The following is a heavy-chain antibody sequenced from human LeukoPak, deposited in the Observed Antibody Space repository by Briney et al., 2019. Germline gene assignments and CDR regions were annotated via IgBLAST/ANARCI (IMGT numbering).Heavy chain of an antibody. CDR1: GGFISTYY. CDR2: IYTSGST. Sequence: PSETLSLTCTVSGGFISTYYWSWIRQPAGKGLEWIGRIYTSGSTNYNPSLKSRVTMSVDTSKNQFSLKLCSVTAADTAVYYCAREDYGSGVNWFDPWGQGTLVTVSS. D-gene: IGHD3-10*01. CDR3: AREDYGSGVNWFDP. V-gene: IGHV4-4*07. J-gene: IGHJ5*02.